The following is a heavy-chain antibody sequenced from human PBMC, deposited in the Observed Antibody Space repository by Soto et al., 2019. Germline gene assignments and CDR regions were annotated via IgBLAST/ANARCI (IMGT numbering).Heavy chain of an antibody. CDR1: GFTVSSNY. J-gene: IGHJ3*02. Sequence: PGGSLRLSCAASGFTVSSNYMSWVRQAPGKGLEWVSVIYSGGSTYYADSVKGRFTISRDNSKNTLYLQMNSLRAEDTAVYYCARDGPEYCSGGSCYLGGAFDIWGQGTMVTVSS. CDR2: IYSGGST. CDR3: ARDGPEYCSGGSCYLGGAFDI. D-gene: IGHD2-15*01. V-gene: IGHV3-66*01.